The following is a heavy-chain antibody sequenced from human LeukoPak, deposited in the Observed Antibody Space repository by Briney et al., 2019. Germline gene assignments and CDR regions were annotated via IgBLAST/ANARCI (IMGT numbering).Heavy chain of an antibody. Sequence: PSETLSLTCTVSGGSISSYYWSWIRQPPGKGLEWIGYIYYSGSTNYNPSLKSRVTISVDTSKNQFSLKLSSATAADTAVYYCARAGYYGSGSYYHYWGQGTLVTVSS. CDR1: GGSISSYY. J-gene: IGHJ4*02. V-gene: IGHV4-59*01. CDR3: ARAGYYGSGSYYHY. D-gene: IGHD3-10*01. CDR2: IYYSGST.